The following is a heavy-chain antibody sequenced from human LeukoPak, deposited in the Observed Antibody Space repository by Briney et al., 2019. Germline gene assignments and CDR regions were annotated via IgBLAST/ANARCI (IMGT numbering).Heavy chain of an antibody. J-gene: IGHJ6*03. CDR1: GGSISSYY. Sequence: SETLSLTCTVSGGSISSYYWSWIRQPPGKGLEWIGYIYYSGSTNYNPSLKSRVTISADTSKNQFSLKLSSVTAADTAVYYCARTLHCSSTSCRGYYYYYYMDVWGKGTTVTVSS. V-gene: IGHV4-59*08. CDR3: ARTLHCSSTSCRGYYYYYYMDV. D-gene: IGHD2-2*01. CDR2: IYYSGST.